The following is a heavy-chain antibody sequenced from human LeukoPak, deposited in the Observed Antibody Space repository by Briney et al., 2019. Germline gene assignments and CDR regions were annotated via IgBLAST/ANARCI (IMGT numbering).Heavy chain of an antibody. V-gene: IGHV3-15*01. D-gene: IGHD2-15*01. CDR3: TTRRQDGW. J-gene: IGHJ4*02. Sequence: GGSLRLSCVASGFTFSDAGMSWVGQAPGKGLGWVGRIKSKIDGGTIDYAAPVKGRFTISRDDSRNTLYLRMNSLKTEDTAVYYCTTRRQDGWWGQGTLVTVSS. CDR1: GFTFSDAG. CDR2: IKSKIDGGTI.